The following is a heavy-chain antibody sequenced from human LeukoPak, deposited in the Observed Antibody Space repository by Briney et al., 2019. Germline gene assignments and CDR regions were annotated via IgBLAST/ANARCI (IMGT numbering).Heavy chain of an antibody. D-gene: IGHD3-22*01. CDR2: ISSSSSYI. Sequence: PGGSLRLSCAASGFTFSSYSMNWVRQAPGKGLEWVSSISSSSSYIYYADSVKGRFTISRDNAKNSLYLQMNSLRAEDTAVYYCARGDHRPTTYYYDSSGYSTGDYWGQGTLVTVSS. CDR1: GFTFSSYS. J-gene: IGHJ4*02. V-gene: IGHV3-21*01. CDR3: ARGDHRPTTYYYDSSGYSTGDY.